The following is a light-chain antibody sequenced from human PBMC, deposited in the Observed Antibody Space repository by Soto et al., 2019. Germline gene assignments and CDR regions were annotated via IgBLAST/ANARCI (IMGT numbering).Light chain of an antibody. CDR3: QSYDSSNYVV. J-gene: IGLJ2*01. CDR2: EDN. V-gene: IGLV6-57*04. Sequence: NFMLTQPHSVSESPGKTVTISCTRSSGSIASNYVQWYQQRPGSAPTTVIYEDNQRPSGVPDRFSGSIDSSSNSASLTISGLKTEDVADYYCQSYDSSNYVVFGGGTMLTVL. CDR1: SGSIASNY.